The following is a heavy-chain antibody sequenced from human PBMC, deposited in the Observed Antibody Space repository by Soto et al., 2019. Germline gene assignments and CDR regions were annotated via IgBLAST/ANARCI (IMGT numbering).Heavy chain of an antibody. Sequence: SETLSLTCSVSGASIRRGGYYWSWLRQSPGKGLEWIGHIYYTGSTFYSPSLKSRLTISLDTSKNQFSLDLRSVTAADTAMYYCARIEMASIKWGRGTLVTVSS. CDR3: ARIEMASIK. V-gene: IGHV4-31*03. J-gene: IGHJ4*02. CDR2: IYYTGST. CDR1: GASIRRGGYY.